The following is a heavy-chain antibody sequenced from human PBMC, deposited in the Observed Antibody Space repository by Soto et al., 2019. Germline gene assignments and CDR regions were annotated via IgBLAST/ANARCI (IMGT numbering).Heavy chain of an antibody. V-gene: IGHV1-69*06. CDR1: GRPFSSYA. J-gene: IGHJ6*01. CDR2: IIPIFGTA. D-gene: IGHD6-13*01. Sequence: SSVKVSCRASGRPFSSYAISWVRQAPGQGLEWMGGIIPIFGTANYAQKFQGRVTITADKSTSTAYMELSSLRSEDTAVYYCARDLKQLVPSIGYYGMDVWGQGTTVTVSS. CDR3: ARDLKQLVPSIGYYGMDV.